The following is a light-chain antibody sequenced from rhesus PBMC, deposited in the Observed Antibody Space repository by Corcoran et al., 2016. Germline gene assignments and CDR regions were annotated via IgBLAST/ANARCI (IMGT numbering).Light chain of an antibody. J-gene: IGKJ2*01. CDR2: TAN. V-gene: IGKV1-32*01. CDR3: QQYTSLPYS. CDR1: QGISSY. Sequence: DIQMTQSPSSLSASVGDRVTITCRTSQGISSYLNWYQQKPGKAPKLLIYTANRLESGVPSRFGGSGSGTEFTLTISSLQPEDFASYYCQQYTSLPYSFGQGTKVEIK.